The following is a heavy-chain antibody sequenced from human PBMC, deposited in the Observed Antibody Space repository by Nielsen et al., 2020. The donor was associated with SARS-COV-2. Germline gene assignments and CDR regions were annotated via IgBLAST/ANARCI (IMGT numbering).Heavy chain of an antibody. J-gene: IGHJ4*02. D-gene: IGHD3-10*01. V-gene: IGHV4-34*01. CDR3: ARAHGITMVRGVISFDY. Sequence: SETLSLTCAVYGGSFSGYYWSWIRQPPGKGLEWIGEINHSGSTNYNPSLKSRVTISVDTSKNQFSLKLGSVTAADTAVYYCARAHGITMVRGVISFDYWGQGTLVTVSS. CDR2: INHSGST. CDR1: GGSFSGYY.